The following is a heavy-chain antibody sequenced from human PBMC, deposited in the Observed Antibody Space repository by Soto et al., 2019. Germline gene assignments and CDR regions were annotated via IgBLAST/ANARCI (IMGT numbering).Heavy chain of an antibody. Sequence: GASVKVSCKASGYTFTSYGISWVRQAPGQGLEWMGWISAYNGNTNYAQKLQGRVTMTTATATSTAYMELRSLRSDDTAVYYCARDLRVAVAGPPGYWGQGTLVTVSS. CDR1: GYTFTSYG. D-gene: IGHD6-19*01. CDR2: ISAYNGNT. J-gene: IGHJ4*02. CDR3: ARDLRVAVAGPPGY. V-gene: IGHV1-18*04.